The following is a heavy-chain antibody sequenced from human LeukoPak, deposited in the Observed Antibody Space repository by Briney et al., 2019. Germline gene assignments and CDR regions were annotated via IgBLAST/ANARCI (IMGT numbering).Heavy chain of an antibody. CDR3: ARDKTRYGDYVENAFDI. CDR1: GFTFSSYA. J-gene: IGHJ3*02. V-gene: IGHV3-23*01. Sequence: GGXLRLSCAASGFTFSSYAMSWVRQAPGKGLEWVSAISGSGGSTYYADSVKGGLKIYRDNYKKKVYMEMNRLRAEDTAVYYCARDKTRYGDYVENAFDIWGQGTMVTVSS. D-gene: IGHD4-17*01. CDR2: ISGSGGST.